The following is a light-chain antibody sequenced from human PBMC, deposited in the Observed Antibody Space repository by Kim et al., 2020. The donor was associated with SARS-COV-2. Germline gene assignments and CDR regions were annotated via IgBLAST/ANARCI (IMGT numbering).Light chain of an antibody. J-gene: IGKJ2*01. V-gene: IGKV1-5*03. CDR3: KHYGTFPYT. CDR1: RDINGW. Sequence: SAAVGDRVTSTCRASRDINGWLAWYQHKPGHAPKLLIYKASNLQSEVPSRFSGSGSGRQFTLTINSLQPDDFATYYCKHYGTFPYTFGQGTKLEI. CDR2: KAS.